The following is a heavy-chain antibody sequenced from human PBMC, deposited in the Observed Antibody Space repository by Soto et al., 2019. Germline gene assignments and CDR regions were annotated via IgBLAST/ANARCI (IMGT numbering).Heavy chain of an antibody. CDR3: AIDLRKLRSLDF. CDR2: MSSDGTNK. D-gene: IGHD3-3*01. CDR1: GFTFPTYA. V-gene: IGHV3-30-3*01. Sequence: QVQLVESGGGVIQPGRSLRLSCAGSGFTFPTYAFHWVRQAPGKGLEWLAVMSSDGTNKYYADSVKGRFTISRDNSKNPLYLQMDSLRGEDTAVYFCAIDLRKLRSLDFWCQGTLVTVSS. J-gene: IGHJ4*02.